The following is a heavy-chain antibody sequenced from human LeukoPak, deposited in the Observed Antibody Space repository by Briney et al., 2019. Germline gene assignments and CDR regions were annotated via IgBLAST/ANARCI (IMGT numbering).Heavy chain of an antibody. CDR3: ARDPGYCSSTSCYTYYYGMDV. J-gene: IGHJ6*02. V-gene: IGHV3-21*01. CDR2: IIIIISYI. D-gene: IGHD2-2*02. Sequence: GGSLRLSCAASGFTFSSYSMNWVRQAPGKGLKWVSSIIIIISYIYYADSVKGRFTISRDNAKNSLYLQMNSLRAEDTAVYYCARDPGYCSSTSCYTYYYGMDVWGQGTTVTVSS. CDR1: GFTFSSYS.